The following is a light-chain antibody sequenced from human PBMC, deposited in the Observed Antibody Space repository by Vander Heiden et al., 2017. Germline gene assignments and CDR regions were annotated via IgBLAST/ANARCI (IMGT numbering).Light chain of an antibody. CDR3: GTWDSSLNAGV. CDR2: DNN. CDR1: NSNIGKNF. J-gene: IGLJ3*02. V-gene: IGLV1-51*01. Sequence: QSVLTQPPSVSAAPGQKVTISCSGTNSNIGKNFVSWYQQLPGTAPKLLIYDNNKRPSGIPDRFSASKSGASATLDITGLQTGDEADCYCGTWDSSLNAGVFGGGTRLTVL.